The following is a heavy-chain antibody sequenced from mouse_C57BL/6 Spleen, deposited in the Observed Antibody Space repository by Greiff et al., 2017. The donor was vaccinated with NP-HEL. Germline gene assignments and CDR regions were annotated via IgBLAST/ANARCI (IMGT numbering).Heavy chain of an antibody. J-gene: IGHJ4*01. D-gene: IGHD2-10*01. Sequence: VKLVESGPGLVAPSQSLSITCTVSGFSLTSYGVSWVRQPPGKGLEWLGVIWGDGSTNYHSALISRLSISKDNSKSQVFLKLNSLQTDDTATYYCAKPGLLSYGGAMDYWGQGTSVTVSS. V-gene: IGHV2-3*01. CDR3: AKPGLLSYGGAMDY. CDR2: IWGDGST. CDR1: GFSLTSYG.